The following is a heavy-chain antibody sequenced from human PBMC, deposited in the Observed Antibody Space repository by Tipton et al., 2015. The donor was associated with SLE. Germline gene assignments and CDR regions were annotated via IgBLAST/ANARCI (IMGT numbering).Heavy chain of an antibody. J-gene: IGHJ4*02. V-gene: IGHV4-39*07. CDR3: ARGNHRWLPFPFDY. Sequence: LRLSCTVSGGSISSSSYYWGWIRQPPGKGLEWIGSIYYSGSTNYNPSLKSRVTISVDTSKNQFSLKLSSVTAADTAVYYCARGNHRWLPFPFDYWGQGTLVTVSS. D-gene: IGHD6-19*01. CDR1: GGSISSSSYY. CDR2: IYYSGST.